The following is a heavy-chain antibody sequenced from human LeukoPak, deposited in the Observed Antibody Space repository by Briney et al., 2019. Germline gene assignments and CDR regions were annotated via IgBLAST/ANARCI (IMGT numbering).Heavy chain of an antibody. CDR3: ARDRVGCSSTSCYNAFDI. Sequence: GGSLRLSCAASGFTFSSYWMSWVRQAPGKGLEWVANIKQDGSEKYYVDSVKGRFTISRDNAKNSLYLQVNSLRAEDTAVYYCARDRVGCSSTSCYNAFDIWGQGTMVTVSS. J-gene: IGHJ3*02. D-gene: IGHD2-2*02. V-gene: IGHV3-7*01. CDR2: IKQDGSEK. CDR1: GFTFSSYW.